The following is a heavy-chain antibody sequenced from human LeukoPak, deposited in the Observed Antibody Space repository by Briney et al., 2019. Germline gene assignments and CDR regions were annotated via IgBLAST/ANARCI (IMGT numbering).Heavy chain of an antibody. CDR3: SRRHPYYYGSGTYSRED. V-gene: IGHV4-4*07. Sequence: SETLSLTCTVSGGSIGNYYWNWIRQPAGKGLEWIGRISTSGTTNYHPSLKSRVTLSLDTSKNQFSLNLRSVTAADTAIYFCSRRHPYYYGSGTYSREDWGQGTLVTVSS. CDR1: GGSIGNYY. D-gene: IGHD3-10*01. J-gene: IGHJ4*02. CDR2: ISTSGTT.